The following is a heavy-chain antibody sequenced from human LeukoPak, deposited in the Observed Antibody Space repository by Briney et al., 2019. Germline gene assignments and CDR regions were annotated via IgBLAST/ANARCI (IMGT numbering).Heavy chain of an antibody. Sequence: ASVKVSCKASGYTFTSYGISWVRQAPGQGLEWMGWISAYNFNTNYAQKLQGRVTMTTDTSTSTAYMELSSLRSEDTAVYYCATSTRSSSSGYYWFDPWGQGTLVTVSS. CDR3: ATSTRSSSSGYYWFDP. J-gene: IGHJ5*02. CDR1: GYTFTSYG. CDR2: ISAYNFNT. V-gene: IGHV1-18*01. D-gene: IGHD3-22*01.